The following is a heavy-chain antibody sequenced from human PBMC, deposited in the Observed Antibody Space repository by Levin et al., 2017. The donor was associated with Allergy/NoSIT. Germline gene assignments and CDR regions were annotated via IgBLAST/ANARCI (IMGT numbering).Heavy chain of an antibody. CDR3: AKGGDMDV. Sequence: QHGESLKISCAASGFSFSTYGIHWVRQAPGKGLEWVALITSDGSSKFFADSVKGRFTISRDNSKNTLHLQMSSLRPEDTAVYYCAKGGDMDVWGQGTTVTVSS. J-gene: IGHJ6*02. CDR1: GFSFSTYG. CDR2: ITSDGSSK. D-gene: IGHD3-10*01. V-gene: IGHV3-30*18.